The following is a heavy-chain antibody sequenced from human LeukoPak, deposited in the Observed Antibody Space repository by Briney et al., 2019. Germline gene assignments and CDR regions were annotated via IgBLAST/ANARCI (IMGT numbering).Heavy chain of an antibody. D-gene: IGHD4-17*01. J-gene: IGHJ4*02. CDR1: GGSFSGYY. Sequence: SETLSLTCAVYGGSFSGYYWSWIRQPPGKGLEWIGEINHSGSTNHNPSLKSRVTISVDTSKNQFSLKLNSVTAADTAVYYCARAPDYGDYGDWGQGTLVTVSS. V-gene: IGHV4-34*01. CDR3: ARAPDYGDYGD. CDR2: INHSGST.